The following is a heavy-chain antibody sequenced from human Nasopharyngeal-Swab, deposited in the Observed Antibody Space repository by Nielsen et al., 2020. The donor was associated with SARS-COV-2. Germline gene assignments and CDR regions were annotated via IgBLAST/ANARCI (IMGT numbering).Heavy chain of an antibody. Sequence: SETLSLTCTVSGGSINSGTSYYWTWIRQPAGKGLEWIGRIYAGGSTSYNPSLKSRLTISVDKSKNQFSLQLSSVTAADTAVYYCVRSSSWYYFDYWAQGTQVTVSS. V-gene: IGHV4-61*02. CDR2: IYAGGST. J-gene: IGHJ4*02. D-gene: IGHD6-13*01. CDR1: GGSINSGTSYY. CDR3: VRSSSWYYFDY.